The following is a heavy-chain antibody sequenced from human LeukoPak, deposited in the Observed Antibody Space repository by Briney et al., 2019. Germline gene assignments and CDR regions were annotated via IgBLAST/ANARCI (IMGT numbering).Heavy chain of an antibody. J-gene: IGHJ4*02. CDR3: ARGLFASGSYYNFFDY. D-gene: IGHD3-10*01. Sequence: GGSLRLSCAASGXTVSSKYMSWVRQAPGKGLEWVSVIYNGGSTYYADYVKGRFTISTDNSKNMLYLQMNSLRAEDTAVYYCARGLFASGSYYNFFDYWAQGTLVTVSS. V-gene: IGHV3-66*01. CDR1: GXTVSSKY. CDR2: IYNGGST.